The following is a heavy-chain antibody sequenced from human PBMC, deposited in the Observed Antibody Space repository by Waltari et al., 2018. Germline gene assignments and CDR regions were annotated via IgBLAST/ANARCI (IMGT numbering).Heavy chain of an antibody. CDR2: MSYSGAT. V-gene: IGHV4-39*01. J-gene: IGHJ3*01. CDR3: ATYIGASVGTAAFDV. Sequence: QLQLQESGPGLVKPSETLCLTCSVSGVSITSNRHYWGWLRHPPGQGLEWIGTMSYSGATYSSPSLSSRVTISRDTSKNQLSLKLGSVTAADTAVYYCATYIGASVGTAAFDVWGQGTMVTVSS. D-gene: IGHD5-12*01. CDR1: GVSITSNRHY.